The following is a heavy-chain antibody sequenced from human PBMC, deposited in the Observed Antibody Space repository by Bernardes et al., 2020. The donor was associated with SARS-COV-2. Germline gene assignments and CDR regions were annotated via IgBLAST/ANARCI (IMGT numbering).Heavy chain of an antibody. D-gene: IGHD3-10*01. Sequence: GGSLRLSCAAFGFNFDDYAMHWVRQAPGKGLEWVSSISWNSGSIGHADSVKGRFTVSRDNAKSSVYLQMNSLRVEDTAVYYCTKDFGALWFGELYTPAGGMDVWGQGTTVTVSS. CDR1: GFNFDDYA. V-gene: IGHV3-9*01. CDR2: ISWNSGSI. CDR3: TKDFGALWFGELYTPAGGMDV. J-gene: IGHJ6*02.